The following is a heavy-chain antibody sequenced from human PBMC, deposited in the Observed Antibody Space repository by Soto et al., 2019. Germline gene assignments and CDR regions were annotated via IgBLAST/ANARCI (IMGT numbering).Heavy chain of an antibody. Sequence: SETLSLTCTVSGGSISSYYWSWIRQPPGKGLEWIGYIYYSGSTNYNPSLKSRVTISVDTSKNQFSLKLSSVTAADTAVYYCARIPAAKYYYYYYMDVWGKGTTVTVSS. J-gene: IGHJ6*03. CDR3: ARIPAAKYYYYYYMDV. V-gene: IGHV4-59*01. D-gene: IGHD2-2*01. CDR2: IYYSGST. CDR1: GGSISSYY.